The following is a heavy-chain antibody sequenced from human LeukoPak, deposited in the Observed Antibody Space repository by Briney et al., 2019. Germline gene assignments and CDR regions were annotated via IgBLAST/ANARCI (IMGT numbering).Heavy chain of an antibody. CDR1: GGSFSGYY. Sequence: PSETLSLTCAVYGGSFSGYYWSWIRQPPGKGLEWIGEINHSGSTNYNPSLKSRVTISVHTSKNQFSLKLSCVTAADTAVYYCAREGTTGAGIDYWGQGTLVTVSS. D-gene: IGHD6-19*01. V-gene: IGHV4-34*01. CDR2: INHSGST. CDR3: AREGTTGAGIDY. J-gene: IGHJ4*02.